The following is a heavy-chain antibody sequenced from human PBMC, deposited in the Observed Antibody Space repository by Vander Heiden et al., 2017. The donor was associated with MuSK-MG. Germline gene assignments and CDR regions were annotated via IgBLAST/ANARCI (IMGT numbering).Heavy chain of an antibody. CDR1: GFTFISYG. V-gene: IGHV3-30*02. Sequence: QVQLVASGGGVVQPGGSLRLSCAASGFTFISYGLHWVRQAPGKGLEWVAFIRYDGSNKYYADSVKGRFTISRDNSKNTLYLQMNSLRAEDTAVYYCAKVEEGDYGGNSVPDYFDYWGQGTLVTVSS. CDR3: AKVEEGDYGGNSVPDYFDY. CDR2: IRYDGSNK. J-gene: IGHJ4*02. D-gene: IGHD4-17*01.